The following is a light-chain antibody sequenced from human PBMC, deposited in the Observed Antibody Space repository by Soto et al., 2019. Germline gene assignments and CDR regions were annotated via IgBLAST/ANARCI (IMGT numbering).Light chain of an antibody. J-gene: IGLJ3*02. Sequence: QSALTQPASVSGSPGQSITISCTGTSSDVGGYNYVSWFQQYPGKAPKLMIYEVSNRPSGVSVHFSGSKSGNTASLTISGLQAEDEADFYCSSFTSSSTWVFGGGIKLTVL. V-gene: IGLV2-14*01. CDR1: SSDVGGYNY. CDR2: EVS. CDR3: SSFTSSSTWV.